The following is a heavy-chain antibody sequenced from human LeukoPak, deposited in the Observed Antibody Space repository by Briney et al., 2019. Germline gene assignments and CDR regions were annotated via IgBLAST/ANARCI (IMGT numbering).Heavy chain of an antibody. Sequence: ASVKVSCTASGYTFTGYYMHWVRQAPGQGLEWMGWINLNSGGTNYAQKFQGRVTMTRDTSISTAYMELSRLRSDDTAVYYCARASSGYCSSTSCHPGWFDPWGQGTLVTVSS. J-gene: IGHJ5*02. CDR2: INLNSGGT. CDR3: ARASSGYCSSTSCHPGWFDP. V-gene: IGHV1-2*02. CDR1: GYTFTGYY. D-gene: IGHD2-2*03.